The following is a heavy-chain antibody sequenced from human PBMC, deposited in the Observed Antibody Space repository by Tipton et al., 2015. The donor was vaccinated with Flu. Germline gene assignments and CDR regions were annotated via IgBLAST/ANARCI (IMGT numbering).Heavy chain of an antibody. CDR1: GGSIGSFY. D-gene: IGHD4-11*01. J-gene: IGHJ5*02. CDR2: IHKTGYT. V-gene: IGHV4-59*08. CDR3: ARRDYSNYVSDPKNWFDP. Sequence: GLVKPSETLSLTCTVSGGSIGSFYWNWIRQPPGKGLEWIGNIHKTGYTYYNPSLTSRVTISVDRSRNQFSLKLTSVTAADTAVYFCARRDYSNYVSDPKNWFDPWGQGTLVTVSS.